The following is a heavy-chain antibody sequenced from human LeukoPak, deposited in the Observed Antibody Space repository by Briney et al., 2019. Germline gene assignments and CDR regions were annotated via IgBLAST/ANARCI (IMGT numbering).Heavy chain of an antibody. CDR2: ISTSSTYM. D-gene: IGHD2/OR15-2a*01. J-gene: IGHJ4*02. Sequence: GGSLRLSCAASGFTFSSYSMNWVRQAPGKGLEWVSSISTSSTYMYYADSVKGRFTISRDNGKNSLYLQMNSLRAEDTAVYYCARSGLSRFGFWGQGTLVTVSS. CDR1: GFTFSSYS. V-gene: IGHV3-21*04. CDR3: ARSGLSRFGF.